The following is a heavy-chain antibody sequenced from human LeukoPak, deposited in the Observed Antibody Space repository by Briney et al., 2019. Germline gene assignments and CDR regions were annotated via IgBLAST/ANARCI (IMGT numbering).Heavy chain of an antibody. CDR1: GFTFSSYG. CDR3: ARAPIAVAGLDY. CDR2: IWYDGSNK. D-gene: IGHD6-19*01. Sequence: PAGSLRLSCAASGFTFSSYGMHWVRQAPGKGLEWVAVIWYDGSNKYYADSVRGRFTISRDNSKNTLYLQMNSLRAEDTAVYYCARAPIAVAGLDYWGQGTLVTVSS. V-gene: IGHV3-33*01. J-gene: IGHJ4*02.